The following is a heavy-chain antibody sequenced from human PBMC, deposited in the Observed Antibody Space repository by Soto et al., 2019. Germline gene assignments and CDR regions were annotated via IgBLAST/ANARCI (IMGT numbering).Heavy chain of an antibody. J-gene: IGHJ3*02. CDR3: ARVLKSSGWDNDVFDI. Sequence: GGSLRLSCAASGFTFSSYAMSWVRQAPGKGLEWVSAISGSGGSTYYADSVKGRFTISRDNAKNTLYLQMNTLRAEDTAVYYCARVLKSSGWDNDVFDIWGQGTMVTVSS. CDR2: ISGSGGST. V-gene: IGHV3-23*01. CDR1: GFTFSSYA. D-gene: IGHD6-19*01.